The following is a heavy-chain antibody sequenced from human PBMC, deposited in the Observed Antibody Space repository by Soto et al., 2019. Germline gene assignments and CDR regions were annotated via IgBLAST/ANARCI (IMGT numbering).Heavy chain of an antibody. V-gene: IGHV3-48*02. J-gene: IGHJ4*02. CDR1: GFTFSSYS. Sequence: PVGALRLSCAASGFTFSSYSMNWVRQAPGKGLEWVSYISSSSSTIYYADSVKGRFTISRDNAKNSLYLQMNSLRDEDTAVYYCARDPRYSSGWYRSAAFDYWGQGTLVTVSS. CDR3: ARDPRYSSGWYRSAAFDY. D-gene: IGHD6-19*01. CDR2: ISSSSSTI.